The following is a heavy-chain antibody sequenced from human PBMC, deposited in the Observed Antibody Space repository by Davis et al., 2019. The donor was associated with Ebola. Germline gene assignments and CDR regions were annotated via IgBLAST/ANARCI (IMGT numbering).Heavy chain of an antibody. CDR1: GFTFSSYG. CDR3: ARSWDIVATTGVDY. V-gene: IGHV3-33*01. CDR2: IWYDGSNK. J-gene: IGHJ4*02. D-gene: IGHD5-12*01. Sequence: GGSLRLSCPAPGFTFSSYGMPWVRQPPGKGLEWVAVIWYDGSNKYYADSVKGRFTISRDNSKNTLYLQMNSLRAEDTAVYYCARSWDIVATTGVDYWGQGTLVTVSS.